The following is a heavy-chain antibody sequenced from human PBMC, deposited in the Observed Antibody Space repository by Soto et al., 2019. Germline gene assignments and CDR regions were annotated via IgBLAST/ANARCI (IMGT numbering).Heavy chain of an antibody. Sequence: KPGGSLRLSCAASGFIFSDAWMSWVRQAPGKGLEWVGRIKSKTDGGTTDYAAPVKGRFTISRDDSKNTLFLQVNSLKLDDTAVYYCATDRSWGQGTLVTVSS. CDR2: IKSKTDGGTT. J-gene: IGHJ5*02. CDR1: GFIFSDAW. V-gene: IGHV3-15*01. CDR3: ATDRS.